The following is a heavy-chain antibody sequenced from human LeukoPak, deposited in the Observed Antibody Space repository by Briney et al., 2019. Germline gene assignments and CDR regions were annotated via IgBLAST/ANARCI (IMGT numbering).Heavy chain of an antibody. CDR2: INWNGGST. Sequence: PGGSLRLSCAASGFTFDDYGMSWVRQAPGKGLEWVSGINWNGGSTGYADSVKGRFTISRDNAKNSLYLQMNSLRAEDTALYYCARERSIAAAGYFDYWGQGTLVTVSS. D-gene: IGHD6-13*01. V-gene: IGHV3-20*04. CDR3: ARERSIAAAGYFDY. J-gene: IGHJ4*02. CDR1: GFTFDDYG.